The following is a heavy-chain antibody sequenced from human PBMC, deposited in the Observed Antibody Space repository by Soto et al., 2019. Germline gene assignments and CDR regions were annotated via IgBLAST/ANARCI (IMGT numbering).Heavy chain of an antibody. CDR3: ARESFGMGRLLDS. CDR2: LWHDGNNE. Sequence: QVQLVESGGGVVQPGRSLRLSCAASGFIFSSYVMHWARQAPGKGREWVAVLWHDGNNEYYADSVKGRFGSSRDNFKESLFLQMNSLRGEDTAVYYCARESFGMGRLLDSWGQGTLVTFSS. D-gene: IGHD3-3*01. CDR1: GFIFSSYV. J-gene: IGHJ5*01. V-gene: IGHV3-33*01.